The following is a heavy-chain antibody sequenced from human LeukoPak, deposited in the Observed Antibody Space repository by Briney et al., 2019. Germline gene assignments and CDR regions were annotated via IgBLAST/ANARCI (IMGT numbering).Heavy chain of an antibody. D-gene: IGHD5-18*01. Sequence: GASVKVSCKASGYTFTSYYIHWVRQAPGQGLEWMGWISPYNGNTEYGQKVQGRVTMTTDRPTTTASMELRSLRSDDTAMYYCARVRPPNIVDSVMDYKYYHDMDVWGQGTTVTVSS. V-gene: IGHV1-18*04. CDR1: GYTFTSYY. CDR3: ARVRPPNIVDSVMDYKYYHDMDV. J-gene: IGHJ6*02. CDR2: ISPYNGNT.